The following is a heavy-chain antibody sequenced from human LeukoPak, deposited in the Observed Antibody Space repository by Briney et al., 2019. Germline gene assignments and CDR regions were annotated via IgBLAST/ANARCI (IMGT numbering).Heavy chain of an antibody. CDR3: ARSAIDAFDI. J-gene: IGHJ3*02. V-gene: IGHV4-59*08. Sequence: SETLSLTCTVSGGSISSYYWSWIRQPPGKGLECIGYIYNSGSTNYNPSLKSRVSISVDTSKNQFSLNLSSVTAADTAVYYCARSAIDAFDIWGQGTMVTVSS. CDR2: IYNSGST. D-gene: IGHD6-25*01. CDR1: GGSISSYY.